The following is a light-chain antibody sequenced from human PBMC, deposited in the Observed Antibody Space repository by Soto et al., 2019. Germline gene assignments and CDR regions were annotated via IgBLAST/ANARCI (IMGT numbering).Light chain of an antibody. V-gene: IGLV2-18*02. CDR1: SSDVGSYDR. Sequence: QSVLTQPPSVSGSPGQSVTISCTGTSSDVGSYDRVSWYQQPPGTAPKLKIYDVSNRPSGVPDRFSGSKSGNTASLTISGLQAEDEAAYYCTSDTSSSTVVFGGGIKLTVL. J-gene: IGLJ2*01. CDR3: TSDTSSSTVV. CDR2: DVS.